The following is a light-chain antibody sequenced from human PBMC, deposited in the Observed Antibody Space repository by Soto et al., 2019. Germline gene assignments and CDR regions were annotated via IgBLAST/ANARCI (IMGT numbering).Light chain of an antibody. V-gene: IGLV1-47*02. J-gene: IGLJ2*01. CDR1: TSNIGNNY. Sequence: QSVLTQPPSASGTPGQRITISCSGSTSNIGNNYVYWYQHLPGTAPKLLIYSNNHRPSGGPDRFSASKSGSSASLAISGLRSEDEADYYCAAWDDSLNMVFGGGTQLTVL. CDR3: AAWDDSLNMV. CDR2: SNN.